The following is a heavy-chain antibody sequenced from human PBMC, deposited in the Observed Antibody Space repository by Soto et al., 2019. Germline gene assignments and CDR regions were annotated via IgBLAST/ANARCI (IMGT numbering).Heavy chain of an antibody. J-gene: IGHJ4*02. CDR1: GYTFTTYG. CDR3: ARDFTKSSSWPYYFDY. V-gene: IGHV1-18*01. D-gene: IGHD6-13*01. CDR2: ISAYSGST. Sequence: QVQLVQSGAEVKKPGASVKVSCKASGYTFTTYGISWVRQAPGQGLEWMGWISAYSGSTKFAQKLQCRGTMTTDTATTTAYMELRSLTSDDTAVYYCARDFTKSSSWPYYFDYWGQGTLVTVSS.